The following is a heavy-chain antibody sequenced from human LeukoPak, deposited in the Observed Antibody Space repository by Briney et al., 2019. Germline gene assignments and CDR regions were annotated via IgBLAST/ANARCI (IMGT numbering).Heavy chain of an antibody. D-gene: IGHD4-23*01. Sequence: SETLSLTCTVSGGSISSYYWSWIRQPPGKGLEWIGCIYYSGSTNYNPSFKSRVTISVDTSKNQFSLKLSSVTAADTAVYYCARDGYGGIDYWGQGILVTVSS. CDR2: IYYSGST. CDR3: ARDGYGGIDY. CDR1: GGSISSYY. V-gene: IGHV4-59*01. J-gene: IGHJ4*02.